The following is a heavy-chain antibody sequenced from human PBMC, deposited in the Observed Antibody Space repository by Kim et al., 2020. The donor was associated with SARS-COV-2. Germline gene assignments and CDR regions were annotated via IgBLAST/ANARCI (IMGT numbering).Heavy chain of an antibody. Sequence: SETLSLTCTVSGGSISSSSYYWGWIRQPPGKGLEWIGSIYYSGSTYYNPSLKSRVTISVDTSKNQFSLKLSSVTAADTAVYYCAMGLVVAATPPIYYYGMDVWGQGTTVTVSS. V-gene: IGHV4-39*01. CDR3: AMGLVVAATPPIYYYGMDV. D-gene: IGHD2-15*01. CDR1: GGSISSSSYY. CDR2: IYYSGST. J-gene: IGHJ6*02.